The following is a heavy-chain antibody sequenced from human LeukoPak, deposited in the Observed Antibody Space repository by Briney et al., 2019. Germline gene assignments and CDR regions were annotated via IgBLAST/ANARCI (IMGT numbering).Heavy chain of an antibody. CDR1: GFTFSCYW. Sequence: PGGSLRLSCSASGFTFSCYWMTWVRQAPGKGLEWVAIIKQDGSERYHVDSVKGRFTISRDNAEKSLYLQMNSLRAEDTAVYYCARHDYHSNSDAFDVWGQGTMVTVSS. D-gene: IGHD4-23*01. CDR2: IKQDGSER. J-gene: IGHJ3*01. CDR3: ARHDYHSNSDAFDV. V-gene: IGHV3-7*01.